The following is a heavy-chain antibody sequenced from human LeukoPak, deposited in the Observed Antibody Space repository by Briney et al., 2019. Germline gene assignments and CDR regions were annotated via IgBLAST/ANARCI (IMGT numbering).Heavy chain of an antibody. Sequence: GGSLRLSCAASRFTFTNYSMNWVRQAPGKGLEWVANIKQDGSEKYFVDSVKGRFTISRDNAKNSLYLQMNSLRAEDTAVYYCARVQPYCSGGSCYSWRASYYFDYWGQGTLVTVSS. J-gene: IGHJ4*02. CDR2: IKQDGSEK. D-gene: IGHD2-15*01. CDR1: RFTFTNYS. CDR3: ARVQPYCSGGSCYSWRASYYFDY. V-gene: IGHV3-7*03.